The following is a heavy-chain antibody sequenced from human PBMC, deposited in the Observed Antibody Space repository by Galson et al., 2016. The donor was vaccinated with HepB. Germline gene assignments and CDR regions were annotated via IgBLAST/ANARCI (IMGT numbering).Heavy chain of an antibody. V-gene: IGHV1-46*01. J-gene: IGHJ6*02. CDR2: INPSGGRT. D-gene: IGHD3-3*01. CDR3: TRGSGDYDFWSSHYQGVAYYYSPLDV. Sequence: SVKVSCKASGYTFTSYYMHWVRQAPGQGLERMGMINPSGGRTSYAQKFQGRVTMTRDTSTSTVYMELSSLRSEDTAVYYCTRGSGDYDFWSSHYQGVAYYYSPLDVWGQGTTVTVSS. CDR1: GYTFTSYY.